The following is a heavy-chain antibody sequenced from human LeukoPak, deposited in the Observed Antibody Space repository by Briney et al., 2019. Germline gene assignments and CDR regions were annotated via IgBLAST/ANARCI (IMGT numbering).Heavy chain of an antibody. D-gene: IGHD3-3*01. Sequence: GSLRLSCAASGVTFSSYAMYWVRQAPGRGLEWVAVISYDGSNKYYEDSVKGRVTISRDNYKNTLHLQMNSLRAEDTAVYYCGRAYYDFWSGYYLYYYYGMDVWGQRTTVTVSS. CDR2: ISYDGSNK. V-gene: IGHV3-30*04. CDR1: GVTFSSYA. J-gene: IGHJ6*02. CDR3: GRAYYDFWSGYYLYYYYGMDV.